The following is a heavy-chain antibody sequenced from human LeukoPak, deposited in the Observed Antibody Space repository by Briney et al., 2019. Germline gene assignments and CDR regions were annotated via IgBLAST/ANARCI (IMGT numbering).Heavy chain of an antibody. J-gene: IGHJ4*02. V-gene: IGHV3-21*01. Sequence: PGGSLRLSCAPSGYTFSSYSINWVRQDPGKWREWVSSISVGSNYIYYADSVRGRFSISRDDARNSLYLQMDSLRGDDTAAYYCARLRRNSDRSGYYYYYDYWGQGTLVTVSS. CDR2: ISVGSNYI. D-gene: IGHD3-22*01. CDR3: ARLRRNSDRSGYYYYYDY. CDR1: GYTFSSYS.